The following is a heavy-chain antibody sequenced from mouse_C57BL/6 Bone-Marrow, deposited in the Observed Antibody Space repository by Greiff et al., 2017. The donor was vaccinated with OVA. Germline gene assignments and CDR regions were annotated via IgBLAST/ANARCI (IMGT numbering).Heavy chain of an antibody. D-gene: IGHD1-1*01. Sequence: VQRVESGAELARPGASVKLSCKASGYTFTSYGISWVKQRTGQGLEWIGEIYPRSGNTYYNEKFKGKATLTADKSSSTAYMELRSLTSEDSAVYFCARSATVVSYAMDYWGQGTSVTVSS. CDR1: GYTFTSYG. J-gene: IGHJ4*01. V-gene: IGHV1-81*01. CDR3: ARSATVVSYAMDY. CDR2: IYPRSGNT.